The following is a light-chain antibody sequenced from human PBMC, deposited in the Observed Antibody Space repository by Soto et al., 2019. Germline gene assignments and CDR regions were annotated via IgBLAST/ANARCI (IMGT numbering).Light chain of an antibody. Sequence: DIQMAQSPSVVSASVGDRVTITCRARQGISNYLAWFQQRPGEVPTRLIYGAVNLHSVVPPRFSGSGSGTEFTLTISSLQPEDFAAYYCLQHSSYPFTFGQGTKLDI. V-gene: IGKV1-17*03. CDR1: QGISNY. J-gene: IGKJ2*01. CDR3: LQHSSYPFT. CDR2: GAV.